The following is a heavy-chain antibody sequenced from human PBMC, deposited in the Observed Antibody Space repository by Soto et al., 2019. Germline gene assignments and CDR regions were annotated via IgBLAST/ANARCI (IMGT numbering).Heavy chain of an antibody. D-gene: IGHD1-1*01. CDR2: ISGSGGST. J-gene: IGHJ6*02. CDR3: AKDSELERRSWYYYGMDV. CDR1: GFTFSSYA. V-gene: IGHV3-23*01. Sequence: EVQLLESGGGLVQPGGSLRLSCAASGFTFSSYAMSWVRQAPGKGLEWVSAISGSGGSTYYADSVKGRFTISRDNSKNTLYLQMNSLRAEDTAVYYCAKDSELERRSWYYYGMDVWGQGTTVTVSS.